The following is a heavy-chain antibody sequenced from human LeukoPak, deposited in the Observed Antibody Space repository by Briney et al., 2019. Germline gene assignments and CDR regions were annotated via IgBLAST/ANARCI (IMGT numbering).Heavy chain of an antibody. CDR1: GGSISSSNW. J-gene: IGHJ3*02. Sequence: PSGTLSLTCAVSGGSISSSNWWSWVRQPPGKGLEWIGEIYHSGSTNYNPSLKSRVTISVDTSKNQFSLKLSSVTAADTAVYYCASLLRALVAFDIWGQGTLVTVSS. D-gene: IGHD1-26*01. V-gene: IGHV4-4*02. CDR3: ASLLRALVAFDI. CDR2: IYHSGST.